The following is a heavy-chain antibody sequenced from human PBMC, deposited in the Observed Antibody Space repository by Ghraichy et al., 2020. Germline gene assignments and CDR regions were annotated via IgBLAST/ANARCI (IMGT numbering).Heavy chain of an antibody. CDR1: GFTVSSSY. CDR2: IYNNGET. CDR3: ARSLPGPQYYYYYGMDV. D-gene: IGHD2-8*02. Sequence: GGSLRLSCAASGFTVSSSYMTWVRQAPGKGLEWVSVIYNNGETYYADSVKGRFIISRENSKNTLYLQMNSLRAEDTAVYYCARSLPGPQYYYYYGMDVWGQGTTVTVSS. V-gene: IGHV3-53*01. J-gene: IGHJ6*02.